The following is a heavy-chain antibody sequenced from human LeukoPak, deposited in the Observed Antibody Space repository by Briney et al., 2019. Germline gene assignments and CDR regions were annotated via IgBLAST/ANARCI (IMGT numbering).Heavy chain of an antibody. Sequence: PGGSLRLSCAASGFTFSSYGMSWVRQAPGKGLEWVSAISGSGGSTYYADSVKGRFTISRDNSKNTLYLQMNSLRAEDTAVYHCAKDPSEYSGVPMDVWGKGTTVTVSS. CDR3: AKDPSEYSGVPMDV. CDR1: GFTFSSYG. CDR2: ISGSGGST. V-gene: IGHV3-23*01. J-gene: IGHJ6*03. D-gene: IGHD6-6*01.